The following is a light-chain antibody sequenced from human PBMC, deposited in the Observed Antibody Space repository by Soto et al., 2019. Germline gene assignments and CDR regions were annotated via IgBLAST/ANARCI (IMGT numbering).Light chain of an antibody. CDR3: QQYGSSPWT. Sequence: EMVLTQSPGTLSLSPGERATLSCRASQSVSSNYLAWYQQKPGQAPRPLIYGASSRATGMPDRFSGSGAGTDFTLTISRLESEDFAVYYCQQYGSSPWTFGHGTKVEIK. J-gene: IGKJ1*01. CDR2: GAS. CDR1: QSVSSNY. V-gene: IGKV3-20*01.